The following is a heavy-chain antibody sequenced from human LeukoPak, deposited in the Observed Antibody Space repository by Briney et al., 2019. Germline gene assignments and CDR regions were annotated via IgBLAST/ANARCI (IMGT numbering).Heavy chain of an antibody. V-gene: IGHV4-34*01. CDR1: GGSFSTYY. Sequence: SETLSLTCAVFGGSFSTYYWTWIRQPPGKGLEWIGEINHSGSTNYNPSLKSRVTISVDTSKNQFSLKLSSVTAADTAVYYCARRYYDFWSGPLNFDYWGQGTLVTVSS. J-gene: IGHJ4*02. CDR3: ARRYYDFWSGPLNFDY. D-gene: IGHD3-3*01. CDR2: INHSGST.